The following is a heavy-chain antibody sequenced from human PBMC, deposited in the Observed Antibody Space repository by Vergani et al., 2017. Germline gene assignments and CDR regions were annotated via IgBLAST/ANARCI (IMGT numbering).Heavy chain of an antibody. Sequence: EVQLLESGGGLVQPGGSLRLSCAASGFTFSSYWMSWVRQAPGKGLEWVANIKQDGSEKYYVDSVKGRFTISRDKAKNSLYLQMNSLRAEDTAVYYCATYGDYPYYYYYMDVWGKGTTVTVSS. CDR3: ATYGDYPYYYYYMDV. J-gene: IGHJ6*03. D-gene: IGHD4-17*01. CDR2: IKQDGSEK. CDR1: GFTFSSYW. V-gene: IGHV3-7*01.